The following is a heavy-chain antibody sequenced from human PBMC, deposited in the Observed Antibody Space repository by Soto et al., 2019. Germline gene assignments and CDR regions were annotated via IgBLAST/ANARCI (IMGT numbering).Heavy chain of an antibody. Sequence: SETLSLTCTVSGGSISSYYWGWIRQPPGKGLEWIGSIYYSGSTHYNPSLKSRVTISVDTSKNQFSLRLSSVTAADTAVYYCATSRDDYGDKRPSYYYYGMDVWGQGTTVTVSS. V-gene: IGHV4-39*01. CDR3: ATSRDDYGDKRPSYYYYGMDV. CDR1: GGSISSYY. D-gene: IGHD4-17*01. J-gene: IGHJ6*02. CDR2: IYYSGST.